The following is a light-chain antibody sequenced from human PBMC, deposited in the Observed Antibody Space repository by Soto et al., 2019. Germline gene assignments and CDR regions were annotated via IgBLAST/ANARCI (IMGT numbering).Light chain of an antibody. CDR3: SSYTTSSTRV. Sequence: SLLTQPASVSGSPGQSIAISCTGSSSDVGIYNYVSWYQQHPGKVPKLIIYELTNRPSGVSNRFSGSKSGNTASLTISGLQAEDEADYYCSSYTTSSTRVFGTGTKVTVL. V-gene: IGLV2-14*01. CDR2: ELT. CDR1: SSDVGIYNY. J-gene: IGLJ1*01.